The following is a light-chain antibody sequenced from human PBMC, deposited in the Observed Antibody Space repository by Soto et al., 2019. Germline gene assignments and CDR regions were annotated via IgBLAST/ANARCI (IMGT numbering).Light chain of an antibody. CDR1: QGIASF. Sequence: IQLTQSPSSLSASVGERATISCRASQGIASFLAWYQQKPGKAPKLLIYGASTLQSGVPSRFSGSGSGTDFTLTISSLQPDDCAKYYCQHLNSCPTPFGPGTKVDIK. V-gene: IGKV1-9*01. CDR2: GAS. J-gene: IGKJ3*01. CDR3: QHLNSCPTP.